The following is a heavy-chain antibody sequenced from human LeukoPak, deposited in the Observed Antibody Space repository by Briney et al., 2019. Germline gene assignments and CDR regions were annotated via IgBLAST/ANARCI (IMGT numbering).Heavy chain of an antibody. D-gene: IGHD3-22*01. CDR1: GFTFSSYG. CDR2: ISGSGGST. V-gene: IGHV3-23*01. J-gene: IGHJ4*02. Sequence: GGSLRLSCAASGFTFSSYGMSWVRQAPGKGLEWVSAISGSGGSTYYADSVKGRFTISRDNSKNTLYLQMNSLRAEDTAVYYCARGVYYYDSSGYSNGNGYWGQGTLVTVSS. CDR3: ARGVYYYDSSGYSNGNGY.